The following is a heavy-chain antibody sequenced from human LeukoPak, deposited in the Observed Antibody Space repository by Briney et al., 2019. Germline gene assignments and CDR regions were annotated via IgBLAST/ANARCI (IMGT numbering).Heavy chain of an antibody. CDR1: GFNFNYFA. Sequence: PGGSLRVSCSASGFNFNYFAMSWVRQAPGKRLEWVSTIGDSGSGGSYADSVRGRFTISRDNSKNMVYLQMHSLRVDDSAVYYCSRVKYGGNSGYHFDYWGQGTLVTVSS. CDR2: IGDSGSGG. J-gene: IGHJ4*02. V-gene: IGHV3-23*01. D-gene: IGHD4-23*01. CDR3: SRVKYGGNSGYHFDY.